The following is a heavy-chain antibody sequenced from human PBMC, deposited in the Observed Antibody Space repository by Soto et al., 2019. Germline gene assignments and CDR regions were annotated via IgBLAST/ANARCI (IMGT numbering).Heavy chain of an antibody. CDR2: IYYTGST. CDR1: GVSMSSSYY. Sequence: SETLSLTCTVSGVSMSSSYYWTWIRQSPGKGLEWIGYIYYTGSTNYNPSLQGRVTISLDTSKNRFSLNVNSVTAADTAVYYCARHVLRYFDWLLGPFDIWGQGTMVT. D-gene: IGHD3-9*01. V-gene: IGHV4-59*01. CDR3: ARHVLRYFDWLLGPFDI. J-gene: IGHJ3*02.